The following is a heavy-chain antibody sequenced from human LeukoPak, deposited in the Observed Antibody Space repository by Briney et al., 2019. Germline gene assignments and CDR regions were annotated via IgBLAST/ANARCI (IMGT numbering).Heavy chain of an antibody. CDR1: GFTFSSYA. J-gene: IGHJ4*02. CDR3: ARGADFWSGYLI. D-gene: IGHD3-3*01. Sequence: GSLRLSCAASGFTFSSYAMHWVRQAPGKGLEWVAVISYDGSNKYYADSVKGRFTISRDNSKNTLYLQMNSLRAEDTAVYYCARGADFWSGYLIWGQGTLVTVSS. V-gene: IGHV3-30-3*01. CDR2: ISYDGSNK.